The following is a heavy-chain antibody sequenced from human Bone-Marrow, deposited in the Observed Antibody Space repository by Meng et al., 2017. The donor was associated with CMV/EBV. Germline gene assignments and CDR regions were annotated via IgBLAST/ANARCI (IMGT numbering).Heavy chain of an antibody. Sequence: ASVKVSCKASGGTFSSYAISWVRQAPGQGLEWMGWMNPNSGNTGYAQKFQGRVTMTRNTSISTAYMELSSLRSEDTAVYYCARESGARLFDPWGQGTLVTVSS. V-gene: IGHV1-8*02. CDR1: GGTFSSYA. CDR3: ARESGARLFDP. D-gene: IGHD1-26*01. CDR2: MNPNSGNT. J-gene: IGHJ5*02.